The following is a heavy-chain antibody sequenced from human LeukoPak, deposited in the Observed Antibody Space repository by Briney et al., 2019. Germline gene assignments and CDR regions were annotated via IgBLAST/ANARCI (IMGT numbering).Heavy chain of an antibody. V-gene: IGHV4-39*07. CDR1: GGSISSSSYY. Sequence: PSETLSLTCTVSGGSISSSSYYWGWIRQPPVKGLEWIGSIYYSGSTYYNPSLKSRVTISVDTSKNQFSLKLSSVTAADTAVYYCARERVGATDVDYWGQGTLVTVSS. D-gene: IGHD1-26*01. CDR2: IYYSGST. J-gene: IGHJ4*02. CDR3: ARERVGATDVDY.